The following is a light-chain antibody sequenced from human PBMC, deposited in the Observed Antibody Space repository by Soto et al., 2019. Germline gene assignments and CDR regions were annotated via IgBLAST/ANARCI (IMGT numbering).Light chain of an antibody. Sequence: EIVLTQFPATLSLSPGERATLSCRASQSLHSNFLVWYQQKPGQAPRLLISSASRKASGIQARFSGRGSGTDVTLTISSWYAEDFAVYYWHQSGSSPISFGPETKV. CDR1: QSLHSNF. CDR3: HQSGSSPIS. V-gene: IGKV3-20*01. J-gene: IGKJ3*01. CDR2: SAS.